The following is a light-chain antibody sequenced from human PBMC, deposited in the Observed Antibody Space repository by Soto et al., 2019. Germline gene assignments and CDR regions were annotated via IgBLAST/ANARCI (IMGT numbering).Light chain of an antibody. Sequence: QSVLTQPASVSGSPGQSITISCTGTSSDVGGYNYVSWYQHHPGKAPKLMIFEVSNRPSGISNRFSGSKSGNTASLTISGLRAEDEADYYCSSYTGSSTHVVFGGGTKLTVL. CDR3: SSYTGSSTHVV. CDR1: SSDVGGYNY. CDR2: EVS. J-gene: IGLJ2*01. V-gene: IGLV2-14*01.